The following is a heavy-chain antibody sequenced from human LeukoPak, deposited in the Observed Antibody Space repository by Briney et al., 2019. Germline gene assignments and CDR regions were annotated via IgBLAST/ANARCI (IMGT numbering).Heavy chain of an antibody. J-gene: IGHJ6*02. V-gene: IGHV3-23*01. CDR1: GFTFSTCA. Sequence: GGSLRLSCAASGFTFSTCAMSWVRQAPGKGLEWVSGISGSGGRTYYADSVKGRFTISRDNSKNTLYLQMNSLRAEDTAVYYCAKEWGVVRPQNVWGQGTTVTVSS. D-gene: IGHD3-10*01. CDR2: ISGSGGRT. CDR3: AKEWGVVRPQNV.